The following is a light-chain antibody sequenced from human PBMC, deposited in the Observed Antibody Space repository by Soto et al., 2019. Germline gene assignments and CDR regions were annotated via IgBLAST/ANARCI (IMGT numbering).Light chain of an antibody. CDR3: QQYNNWPLT. Sequence: EIVMTQSPATLSVSPGERATLSCRASQSLSSNLAWYQQKPGQAPRLLIYGASTRATDIPARFSGSGSGTEFTLTITSLQSEDFAVYYCQQYNNWPLTFGQRTKVEI. CDR1: QSLSSN. CDR2: GAS. J-gene: IGKJ1*01. V-gene: IGKV3-15*01.